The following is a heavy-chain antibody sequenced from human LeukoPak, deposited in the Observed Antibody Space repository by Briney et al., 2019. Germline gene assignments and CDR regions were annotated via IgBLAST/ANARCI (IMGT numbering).Heavy chain of an antibody. CDR2: IYYSGST. CDR1: GGSISSSSYY. J-gene: IGHJ4*02. D-gene: IGHD2-21*01. CDR3: ARGRSHAYFFDY. V-gene: IGHV4-39*07. Sequence: PSETLSLTCTVSGGSISSSSYYWGWIRQPPGKGLEWIGSIYYSGSTYYNPSLKSRVTISVHTSKNQFSLKLSSVTAADTAVYYCARGRSHAYFFDYWGQGTLVTVSS.